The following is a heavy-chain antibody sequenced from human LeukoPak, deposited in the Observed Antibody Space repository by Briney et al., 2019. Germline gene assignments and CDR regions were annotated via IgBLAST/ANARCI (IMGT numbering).Heavy chain of an antibody. Sequence: PGGSLRLSCAASGFTFSSYSMNWVCQAPGKGLEWVSSISSSSSYIYYADPVHGRFTISTDNAKSALYLHISRLRAETTPVYYCASAPVVDYWVEGTLVTDSS. CDR1: GFTFSSYS. CDR3: ASAPVVDY. CDR2: ISSSSSYI. J-gene: IGHJ4*02. V-gene: IGHV3-21*01. D-gene: IGHD4-23*01.